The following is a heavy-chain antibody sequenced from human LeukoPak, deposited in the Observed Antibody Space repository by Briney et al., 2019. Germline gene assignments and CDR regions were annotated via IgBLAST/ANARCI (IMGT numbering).Heavy chain of an antibody. CDR1: GFTFGDYA. V-gene: IGHV3-66*01. CDR3: ARDSLWFGELGYYYYYGMDV. D-gene: IGHD3-10*01. J-gene: IGHJ6*02. Sequence: TGGSLRLSCTTSGFTFGDYAMSWVRQAPGKGLEWVSVIYSGGSTYYADSVKGRFTISRDNSKNTLYLQMNSLRAEDTAVYYCARDSLWFGELGYYYYYGMDVWGQGTTVTVSS. CDR2: IYSGGST.